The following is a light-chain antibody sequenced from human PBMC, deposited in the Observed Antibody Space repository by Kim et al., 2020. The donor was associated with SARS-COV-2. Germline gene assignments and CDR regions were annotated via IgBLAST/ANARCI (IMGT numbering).Light chain of an antibody. CDR2: EDN. CDR1: RGSIARNY. Sequence: GKTVHLSCTGSRGSIARNYVQWYQHRPGSAPPTVIYEDNQRPSGVPARFSGSIDSSSNSASLTISGLKTEDEADYYCQSYDNTNWVFGGGTQLTVL. V-gene: IGLV6-57*02. J-gene: IGLJ3*02. CDR3: QSYDNTNWV.